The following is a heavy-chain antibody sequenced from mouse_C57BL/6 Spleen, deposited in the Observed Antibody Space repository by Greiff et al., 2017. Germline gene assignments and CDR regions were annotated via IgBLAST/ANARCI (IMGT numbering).Heavy chain of an antibody. CDR2: INPNNGGT. V-gene: IGHV1-26*01. CDR1: GYTFTDYY. CDR3: ARREPWYFDV. Sequence: VQLQQSGPELVKPGASVKISCKASGYTFTDYYMNWVKQSHGKSLEWIGDINPNNGGTSYNQKFKGKATLTVDKSSSTAYMELRSLTSEDSAVYYCARREPWYFDVWGTGTTVTVSS. J-gene: IGHJ1*03.